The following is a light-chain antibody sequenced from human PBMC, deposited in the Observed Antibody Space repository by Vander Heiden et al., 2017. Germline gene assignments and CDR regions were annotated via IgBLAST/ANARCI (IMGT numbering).Light chain of an antibody. CDR1: SSDVGGYNY. J-gene: IGLJ3*02. CDR2: EVS. Sequence: QSALTQPPSASGSPGQSVTIPCTGTSSDVGGYNYVSWYQQHPGKPRKLMIYEVSRRPSGVPAGFSGSKSGNTASLTLSGRQAEDEADYYCSSYAGSNNLVFGGGTKLTVL. CDR3: SSYAGSNNLV. V-gene: IGLV2-8*01.